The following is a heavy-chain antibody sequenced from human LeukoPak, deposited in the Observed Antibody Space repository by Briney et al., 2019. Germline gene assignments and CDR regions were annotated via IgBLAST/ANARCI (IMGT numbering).Heavy chain of an antibody. Sequence: VISYDGSNKYYADSVKGRFTISRDNSKNTLYLQMNSLRAEDTAVYYCAREEWFGEANWFDPWGQGTLVTVSS. CDR3: AREEWFGEANWFDP. V-gene: IGHV3-30*01. D-gene: IGHD3-10*01. J-gene: IGHJ5*02. CDR2: ISYDGSNK.